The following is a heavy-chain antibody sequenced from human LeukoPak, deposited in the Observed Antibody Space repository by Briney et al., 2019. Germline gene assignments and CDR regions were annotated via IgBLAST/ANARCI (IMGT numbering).Heavy chain of an antibody. CDR2: ISNDGSKK. CDR1: GFTFSSYG. V-gene: IGHV3-30*18. CDR3: AKDRYSYAFEYSDS. Sequence: GGSLRLSCAASGFTFSSYGMHWVRQAPGKGLDWVAVISNDGSKKYYADSVKGRFTISRDNSRNTLSLQVSSLKTEDTAVYYCAKDRYSYAFEYSDSWGQGTLVTVSS. J-gene: IGHJ4*02. D-gene: IGHD5-18*01.